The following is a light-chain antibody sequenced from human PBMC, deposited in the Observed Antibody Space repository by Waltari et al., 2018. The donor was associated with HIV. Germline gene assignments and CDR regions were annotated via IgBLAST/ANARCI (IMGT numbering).Light chain of an antibody. CDR1: SSNIGSNT. Sequence: QSVLTQPPSASGTPGQRVTISCSGSSSNIGSNTVNWYQQLPGTAPKLLIYSNNQRPSGVPDRFSCSNSGTSASLAISGLQSEDEADYYCAAWDDSLNAVFGGGTKLTVL. V-gene: IGLV1-44*01. J-gene: IGLJ2*01. CDR3: AAWDDSLNAV. CDR2: SNN.